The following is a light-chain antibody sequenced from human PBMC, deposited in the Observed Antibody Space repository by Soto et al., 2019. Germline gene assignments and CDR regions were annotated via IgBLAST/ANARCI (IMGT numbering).Light chain of an antibody. J-gene: IGLJ1*01. CDR2: DVS. Sequence: QSVLTQPASVSGSPGQSIAISCTGTSSDVGAFNYVSWYQQHPGKAPKFMIFDVSSRPSGVSDRFSGSKSGNTATLTISGLQTEDEADYYCASYTTTSTYVSGTGTKVTV. CDR3: ASYTTTSTYV. CDR1: SSDVGAFNY. V-gene: IGLV2-14*03.